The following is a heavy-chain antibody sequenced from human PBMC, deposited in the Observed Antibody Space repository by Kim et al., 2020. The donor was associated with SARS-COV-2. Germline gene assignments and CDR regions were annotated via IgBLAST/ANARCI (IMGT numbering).Heavy chain of an antibody. J-gene: IGHJ4*02. CDR1: GFTFSSYA. CDR3: AKDLSSDYDFWSGYYY. V-gene: IGHV3-23*01. CDR2: ISGSGGST. D-gene: IGHD3-3*01. Sequence: GGSLRLSCAASGFTFSSYAMSWVRQAPGKGLEWGSAISGSGGSTYYADSVKGRFTISRDNSKNTLYLQMNSLRAEDTAVYYCAKDLSSDYDFWSGYYYWGQGTLVTVSS.